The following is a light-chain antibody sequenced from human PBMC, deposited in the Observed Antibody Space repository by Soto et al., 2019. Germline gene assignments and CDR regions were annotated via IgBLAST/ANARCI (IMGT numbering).Light chain of an antibody. V-gene: IGKV1-33*01. CDR1: QDIGNF. CDR2: PAS. Sequence: DIQMTQSPSSLSASVGDRVTITCQASQDIGNFLNWFQQKPGKAPKLLISPASNLKTGFPSRFSGDGSGTYFTLTISSMQPEDIATYYCQQYYSVPLTFGGGTKVEIK. CDR3: QQYYSVPLT. J-gene: IGKJ4*01.